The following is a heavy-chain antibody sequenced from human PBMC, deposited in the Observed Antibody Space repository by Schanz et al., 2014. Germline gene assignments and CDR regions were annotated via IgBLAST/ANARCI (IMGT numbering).Heavy chain of an antibody. J-gene: IGHJ5*02. V-gene: IGHV1-69*02. CDR1: GGTFSTYP. CDR2: IIPIHGIV. CDR3: ARGPLGTSP. Sequence: QVQLVQSGAEVKKPGSSMKVSCKASGGTFSTYPINWLRQAPGQGLEWMGRIIPIHGIVNYAQRFQDRVRIPADKSTSTAYMELSSLKSEDTAVYYCARGPLGTSPWGQGTLVTVSS. D-gene: IGHD5-12*01.